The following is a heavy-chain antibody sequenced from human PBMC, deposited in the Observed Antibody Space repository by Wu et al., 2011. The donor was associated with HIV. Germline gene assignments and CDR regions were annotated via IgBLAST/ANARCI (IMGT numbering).Heavy chain of an antibody. CDR2: INPSSGGT. V-gene: IGHV1-2*02. J-gene: IGHJ4*02. Sequence: QVLLVQSGAEVKKPGASVKVSCQASGYTFTDYYIHWVRQAPGQGLGWMGWINPSSGGTKTAQNFQGRVIMTRDASISTAYMELSNLRSDDTAVYYCARETKGVVVVVAATSHFDYWGQGTLVTVSS. CDR3: ARETKGVVVVVAATSHFDY. CDR1: GYTFTDYY. D-gene: IGHD2-15*01.